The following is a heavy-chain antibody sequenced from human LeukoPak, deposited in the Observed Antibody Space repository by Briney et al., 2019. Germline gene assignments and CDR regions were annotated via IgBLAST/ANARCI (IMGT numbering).Heavy chain of an antibody. Sequence: PGRSLRLSCAASGFTFSSYAMHWVRQAPGKGLEWVAVISYDGSNKYYADSVKGRFTISRDNSKNTLYLQMNSLRAEDTAVYYCARDGQLVALGYGMDVWGQGTTVTVSS. CDR3: ARDGQLVALGYGMDV. CDR2: ISYDGSNK. J-gene: IGHJ6*02. CDR1: GFTFSSYA. V-gene: IGHV3-30-3*01. D-gene: IGHD6-13*01.